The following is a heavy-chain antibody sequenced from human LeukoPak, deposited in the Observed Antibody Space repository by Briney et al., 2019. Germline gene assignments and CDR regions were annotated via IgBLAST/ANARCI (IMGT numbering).Heavy chain of an antibody. Sequence: SETLSLTCTVSGGSISSYYWSWIRQPPGKGLEWIGYIYYSGSTNYNPSLKSRVTISVDTSKNQFSLKLSSVTAADTAVYYCARGIVVVPSAYIDIWGQGTMVTVSS. D-gene: IGHD2-2*01. V-gene: IGHV4-59*08. J-gene: IGHJ3*02. CDR2: IYYSGST. CDR3: ARGIVVVPSAYIDI. CDR1: GGSISSYY.